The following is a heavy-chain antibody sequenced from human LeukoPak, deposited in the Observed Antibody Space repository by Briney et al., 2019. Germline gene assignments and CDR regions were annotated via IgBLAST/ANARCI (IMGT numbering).Heavy chain of an antibody. CDR2: IYSSGIT. J-gene: IGHJ5*02. Sequence: SETLSLTCTVSDGSISGSYWSWIRQTPAKGLEWIGYIYSSGITNYSTSLKSRVAMAVDTSKNQCTGKLNSVTAADTAVYYCARRHGSGSNNWFDPWGQGTLVTVSS. CDR1: DGSISGSY. CDR3: ARRHGSGSNNWFDP. V-gene: IGHV4-4*09. D-gene: IGHD3-10*01.